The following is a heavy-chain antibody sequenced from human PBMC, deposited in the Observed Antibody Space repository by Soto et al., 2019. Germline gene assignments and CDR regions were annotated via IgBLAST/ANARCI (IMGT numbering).Heavy chain of an antibody. D-gene: IGHD3-22*01. CDR2: INPGNGNT. V-gene: IGHV1-3*01. CDR1: GYTFTSYG. Sequence: ASVKVSCKASGYTFTSYGMNWVRQAPGRGLEWMGWINPGNGNTKYSQKFQGRVIIERDTSASTAYMELSSLRSEDTAVYYCARDWNYYDSSGYWANYYGMDVWGQGTTVTVSS. J-gene: IGHJ6*02. CDR3: ARDWNYYDSSGYWANYYGMDV.